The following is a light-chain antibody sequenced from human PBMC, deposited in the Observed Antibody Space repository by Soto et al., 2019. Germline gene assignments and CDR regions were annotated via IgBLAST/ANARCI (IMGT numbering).Light chain of an antibody. CDR1: SSDVGGYNY. Sequence: QSALTQPASVSGSPGQSITISCTGTSSDVGGYNYVSWCQQHPGKAPKLMIYDVSNRPSGVSNRFSGSKSGNTVSLTISGLQAEDEADYYCSSYTSSSTLVVFGTGTKLTVL. V-gene: IGLV2-14*01. J-gene: IGLJ1*01. CDR2: DVS. CDR3: SSYTSSSTLVV.